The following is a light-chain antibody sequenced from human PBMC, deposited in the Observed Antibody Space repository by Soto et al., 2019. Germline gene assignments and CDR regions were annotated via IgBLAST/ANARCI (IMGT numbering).Light chain of an antibody. Sequence: EIVLTQSPGTLSLSPGERATLSCRASQSVSSRYLAWYQQKPGQAPRLLIYGASSRATGIPDRFSGSGSGTDLSLTTSRLEPEDFAVYYCQQYGSSPGYTFGQGNKLEIK. J-gene: IGKJ2*01. CDR2: GAS. V-gene: IGKV3-20*01. CDR1: QSVSSRY. CDR3: QQYGSSPGYT.